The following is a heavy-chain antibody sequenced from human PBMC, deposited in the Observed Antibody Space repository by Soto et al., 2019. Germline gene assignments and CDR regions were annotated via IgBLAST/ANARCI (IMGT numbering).Heavy chain of an antibody. CDR2: IKQDGSEK. D-gene: IGHD2-21*02. Sequence: GGSLRLSCAASGFTFSSYWMSWVRQAPGKGLEWVANIKQDGSEKYYVDSVKGRFTISRDNAKNSLYLQMNSLRAEDTAVYYCAKLVTAIRNWFDTWGQGTLVTVSS. V-gene: IGHV3-7*03. CDR1: GFTFSSYW. J-gene: IGHJ5*02. CDR3: AKLVTAIRNWFDT.